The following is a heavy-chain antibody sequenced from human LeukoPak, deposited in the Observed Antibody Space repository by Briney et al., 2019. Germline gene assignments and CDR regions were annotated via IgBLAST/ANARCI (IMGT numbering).Heavy chain of an antibody. CDR1: GGSVSSGGYY. CDR2: IQDGGST. CDR3: ARIAVPGNYFDY. J-gene: IGHJ4*02. V-gene: IGHV4-61*08. D-gene: IGHD6-19*01. Sequence: SETLSLTCTVSGGSVSSGGYYWSWIRQPPGKGLEWIGFIQDGGSTSYKSSLKSRVAISVDRSKNQFSLKLSSVTAADTAVYYCARIAVPGNYFDYWGQGTLVTVSS.